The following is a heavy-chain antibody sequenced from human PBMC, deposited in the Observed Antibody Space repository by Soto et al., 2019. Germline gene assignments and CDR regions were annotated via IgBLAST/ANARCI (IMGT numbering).Heavy chain of an antibody. CDR3: ASRVGAAHYFDY. J-gene: IGHJ4*02. CDR1: GFTFSNYW. D-gene: IGHD2-15*01. V-gene: IGHV3-7*01. CDR2: IKQDGSAK. Sequence: PXVSLRLSCAASGFTFSNYWMSWVRQAPGKGLEWVANIKQDGSAKYYVDSVKGRFSISRDNAKNSLYLQMNRLRAEDTAVYYCASRVGAAHYFDYWGQGTLVTVSS.